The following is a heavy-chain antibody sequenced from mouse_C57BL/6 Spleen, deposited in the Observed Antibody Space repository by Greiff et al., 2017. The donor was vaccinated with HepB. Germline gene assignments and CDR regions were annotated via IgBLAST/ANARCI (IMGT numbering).Heavy chain of an antibody. Sequence: EVQLQQSGAELVRPGASVKLSCTASGFNIKDYYMHWVKQRPEQGLEWIGRIDPEDGDTEYAPKFQGKATMTVDTSSNTAYLQLSSLTYEAAAVYYCTTGYYDAIDYWGQGTTVTVSS. J-gene: IGHJ4*01. V-gene: IGHV14-1*01. CDR2: IDPEDGDT. CDR1: GFNIKDYY. CDR3: TTGYYDAIDY. D-gene: IGHD2-2*01.